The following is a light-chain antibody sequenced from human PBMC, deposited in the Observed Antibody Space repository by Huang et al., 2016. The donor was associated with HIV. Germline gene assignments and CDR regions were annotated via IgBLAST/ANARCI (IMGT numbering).Light chain of an antibody. V-gene: IGKV1-27*01. Sequence: DIQMTQSPASLSASTGVRVTLTCRASQDIGNFVAWFQQKPGKVPRLLIYAASILQSGVPSRFIGRGSGTDFTLTITNFQPEDIATYYCQRYDSAPRAFGRGTKVDLK. J-gene: IGKJ1*01. CDR2: AAS. CDR1: QDIGNF. CDR3: QRYDSAPRA.